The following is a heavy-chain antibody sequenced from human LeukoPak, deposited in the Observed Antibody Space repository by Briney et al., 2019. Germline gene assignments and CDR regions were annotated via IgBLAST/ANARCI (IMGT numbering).Heavy chain of an antibody. CDR3: ATWAFYHGLDV. Sequence: GGSLRLSCAASGFTFGDYAMHWVRQAPGKGLEWVSLIRADGGRTYYADSVNGRFTISRDNSKISLYLQMNSLRTDDTALYYCATWAFYHGLDVWGQGSTVTVSS. CDR1: GFTFGDYA. CDR2: IRADGGRT. D-gene: IGHD2/OR15-2a*01. J-gene: IGHJ6*02. V-gene: IGHV3-43*02.